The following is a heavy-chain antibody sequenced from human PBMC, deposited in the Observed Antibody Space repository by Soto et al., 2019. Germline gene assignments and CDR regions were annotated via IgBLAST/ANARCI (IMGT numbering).Heavy chain of an antibody. Sequence: ASVKVSCKASGYSFTRYYINWVRQAPGQGLEWMGWISAYNGNAHYEEKLQGRVTLTTDASTSTAYMELRSLRSDDTAVYFCARGGQWDFLSDYWGQGTLVTVS. J-gene: IGHJ4*02. V-gene: IGHV1-18*01. D-gene: IGHD1-26*01. CDR1: GYSFTRYY. CDR3: ARGGQWDFLSDY. CDR2: ISAYNGNA.